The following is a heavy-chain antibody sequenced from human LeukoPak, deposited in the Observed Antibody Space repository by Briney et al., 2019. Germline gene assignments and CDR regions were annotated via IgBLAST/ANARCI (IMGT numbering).Heavy chain of an antibody. Sequence: PSETQSLTCTVSGVSINTYFWSWIRQPPGKGLEWIGYVYYTGRTNYNPSLKSRVTISVDTSKNQFSLKLSSVTAADTAVYYCATLPLSGGYFDYWGQGTLVTVSS. D-gene: IGHD2-8*02. CDR2: VYYTGRT. CDR3: ATLPLSGGYFDY. V-gene: IGHV4-59*01. CDR1: GVSINTYF. J-gene: IGHJ4*02.